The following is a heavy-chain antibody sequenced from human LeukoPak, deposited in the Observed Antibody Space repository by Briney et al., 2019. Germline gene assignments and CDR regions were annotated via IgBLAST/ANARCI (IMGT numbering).Heavy chain of an antibody. CDR1: GYTFTSYA. CDR3: ARVSSSGYYYLNFDY. Sequence: ASVKVSCKASGYTFTSYAMNWVRQAPGQGLEWMGWINTNTGNPTYAQGFTGRFVFSLDTSVSTAYLQISSLKAEDTAVYYCARVSSSGYYYLNFDYWGQGTLVTVSS. CDR2: INTNTGNP. D-gene: IGHD3-22*01. V-gene: IGHV7-4-1*02. J-gene: IGHJ4*02.